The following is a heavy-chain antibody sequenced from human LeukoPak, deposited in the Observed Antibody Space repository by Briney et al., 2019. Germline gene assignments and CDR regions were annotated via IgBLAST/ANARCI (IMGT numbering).Heavy chain of an antibody. J-gene: IGHJ6*04. D-gene: IGHD2-2*01. V-gene: IGHV3-53*01. Sequence: ESLRLSCAASGFAVSSNYMSWVRQAPGKGLEWVSVIYSGGNTYYADSVKGRFTISRDNSKNTLYLQMNSLRAEDTAVYYCAREYCSSTSCPIMDVWGKGTTVTVSS. CDR1: GFAVSSNY. CDR3: AREYCSSTSCPIMDV. CDR2: IYSGGNT.